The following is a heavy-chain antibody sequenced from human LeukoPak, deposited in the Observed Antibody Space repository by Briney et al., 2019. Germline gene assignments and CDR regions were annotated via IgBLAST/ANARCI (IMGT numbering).Heavy chain of an antibody. CDR1: GFTFSTYA. Sequence: GGSLRLSCAASGFTFSTYAVNWVRQAPGKGLEWVSTISGSGDSTYYADSVKGRFTISRDNSKDTLYLQMNSLRAEDTAVYYCARAGIAAYYYGMDVWGQGTTVTVSS. CDR3: ARAGIAAYYYGMDV. CDR2: ISGSGDST. J-gene: IGHJ6*02. D-gene: IGHD6-25*01. V-gene: IGHV3-23*01.